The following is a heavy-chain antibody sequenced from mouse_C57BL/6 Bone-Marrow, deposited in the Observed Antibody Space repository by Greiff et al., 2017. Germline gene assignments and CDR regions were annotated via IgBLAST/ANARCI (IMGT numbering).Heavy chain of an antibody. Sequence: VQLQQPGAELVMPGASVKLSCKASGYPFTSYCMNWVKQRTGHGLEWIGELDPSDSYTYYHEKFKGKATLPVCKSSSTAYMQLSSLTSEDSAVYYCARSRLCVWYFDVWGTGTTVTVSS. J-gene: IGHJ1*03. CDR1: GYPFTSYC. D-gene: IGHD2-4*01. CDR2: LDPSDSYT. V-gene: IGHV1-69*01. CDR3: ARSRLCVWYFDV.